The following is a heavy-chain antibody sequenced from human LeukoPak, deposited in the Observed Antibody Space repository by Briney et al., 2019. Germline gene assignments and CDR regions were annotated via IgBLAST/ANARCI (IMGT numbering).Heavy chain of an antibody. V-gene: IGHV4-59*12. J-gene: IGHJ2*01. Sequence: PSETLSLTCTVSGGSISSYYWSWIRQPPGKGLEWIGYIYYSGSTNYNPSLKSRVTISVDTSKNQFSLKLSSVTAADTAVYYCARAIVPLPNWYFDLWGRGTLVTVSS. CDR2: IYYSGST. CDR1: GGSISSYY. D-gene: IGHD2-8*01. CDR3: ARAIVPLPNWYFDL.